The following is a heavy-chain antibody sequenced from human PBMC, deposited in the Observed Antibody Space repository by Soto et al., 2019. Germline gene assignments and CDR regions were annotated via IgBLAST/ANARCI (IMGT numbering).Heavy chain of an antibody. CDR2: IYYSGST. J-gene: IGHJ6*02. CDR1: GGSISSYY. V-gene: IGHV4-59*01. D-gene: IGHD5-12*01. Sequence: QVQLQESGPGLVKPSETLSLTCTVSGGSISSYYWSWIRQPPGKGLEWIGYIYYSGSTNYNPSLKSRVTISVDPSKNQFSLKLSSVTAADTAVYYCAREGDGYNSPLPYYYYGMDVWGQGTTVTVSS. CDR3: AREGDGYNSPLPYYYYGMDV.